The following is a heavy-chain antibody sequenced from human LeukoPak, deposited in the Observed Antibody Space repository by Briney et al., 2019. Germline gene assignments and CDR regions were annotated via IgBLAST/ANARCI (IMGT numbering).Heavy chain of an antibody. D-gene: IGHD1-1*01. CDR1: GGSVSSGSYY. J-gene: IGHJ4*02. V-gene: IGHV4-61*01. CDR3: ANSYNWNEGGFDY. Sequence: PSETLSLTCTVSGGSVSSGSYYWSWIRQPPGKGLEWIGYIYYSGSTNYNPSLKSRVTISVDTSKNQFSLKLSSVTAADTAVYYCANSYNWNEGGFDYWGQGTLVTVSS. CDR2: IYYSGST.